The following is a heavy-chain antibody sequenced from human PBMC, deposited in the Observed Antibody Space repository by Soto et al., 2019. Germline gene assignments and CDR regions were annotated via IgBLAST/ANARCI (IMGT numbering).Heavy chain of an antibody. CDR1: GYTFNNFW. D-gene: IGHD1-26*01. V-gene: IGHV5-51*01. Sequence: PGESLKISCQASGYTFNNFWIAWVRQMPGKGLEWMGIIYPGDSDTRYSPSFQGQVTISVDKSITTAYLQWSGLRASDTAMYYCARVWEMATVAACDYWGQGTLVTVSS. CDR3: ARVWEMATVAACDY. CDR2: IYPGDSDT. J-gene: IGHJ4*02.